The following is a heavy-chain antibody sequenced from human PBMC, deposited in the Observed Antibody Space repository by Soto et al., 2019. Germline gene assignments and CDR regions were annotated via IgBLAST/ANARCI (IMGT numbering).Heavy chain of an antibody. Sequence: GGSLRLSCAASGFTFSDSAMHWVRQASGKGLEWVGRIRSKANSYATAYAASVKGRFTISRDDSKNTAYLQMNSLKTEDTAVYYCTRQLPLTGVDDAFDIWGQGTMVTVSS. D-gene: IGHD7-27*01. CDR3: TRQLPLTGVDDAFDI. CDR1: GFTFSDSA. V-gene: IGHV3-73*01. J-gene: IGHJ3*02. CDR2: IRSKANSYAT.